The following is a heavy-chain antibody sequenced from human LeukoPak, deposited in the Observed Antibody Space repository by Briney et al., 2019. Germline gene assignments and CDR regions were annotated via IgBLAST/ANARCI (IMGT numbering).Heavy chain of an antibody. CDR2: IGSSSSYI. CDR3: ARVVSGSYPLFDY. Sequence: GGSLRLSCAASGFTFSSYSMNWVRQAPGKGLEWVSSIGSSSSYIYYADSVKGRFTISRDNAKNSLYLQMNSLRAEDTAVYYCARVVSGSYPLFDYWGQGTLVTVSS. J-gene: IGHJ4*02. D-gene: IGHD1-26*01. CDR1: GFTFSSYS. V-gene: IGHV3-21*01.